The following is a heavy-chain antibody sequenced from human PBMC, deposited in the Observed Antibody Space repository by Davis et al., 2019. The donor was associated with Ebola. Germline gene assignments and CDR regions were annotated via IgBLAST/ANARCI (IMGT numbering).Heavy chain of an antibody. CDR2: INTDGTTR. J-gene: IGHJ4*02. CDR3: ARDGPNYDVDY. V-gene: IGHV3-74*01. CDR1: ESTFSRYW. D-gene: IGHD3-22*01. Sequence: GESLKISCAASESTFSRYWMHWVRQVPGKGPVWVSRINTDGTTRNYADSVKGRFTISRDNAKNTVYLQMNGLRVDDTAVYFCARDGPNYDVDYWGQGTLVTVSA.